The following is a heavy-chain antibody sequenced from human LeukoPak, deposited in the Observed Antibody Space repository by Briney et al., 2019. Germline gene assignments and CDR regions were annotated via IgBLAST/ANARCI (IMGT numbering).Heavy chain of an antibody. CDR1: GGSISSSSYY. CDR2: IHYSGST. V-gene: IGHV4-39*07. Sequence: PSETLSLTCTVSGGSISSSSYYWAWIRQPPGKGLEWIGSIHYSGSTYYKSSLQSRVTMSVDTSKNQFSLKVNSVTAADTAVYHGARALGYYSGTTWFDPWGPGTLVTVSS. CDR3: ARALGYYSGTTWFDP. J-gene: IGHJ5*01. D-gene: IGHD3-10*01.